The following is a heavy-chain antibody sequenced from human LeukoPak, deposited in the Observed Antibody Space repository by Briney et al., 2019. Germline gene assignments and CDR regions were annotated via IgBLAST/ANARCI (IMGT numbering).Heavy chain of an antibody. J-gene: IGHJ5*02. CDR1: GGSISSYY. CDR3: ARGNHYDSSGYYSNWFDP. V-gene: IGHV4-59*01. CDR2: IYYSGST. D-gene: IGHD3-22*01. Sequence: SETLSLTCTVSGGSISSYYWSWIRQPPGKGLEWIGYIYYSGSTNYNPSLKSRVTISVDTSKNQFSLKLSSVTAADTAVYYCARGNHYDSSGYYSNWFDPWGQGTLVTVSS.